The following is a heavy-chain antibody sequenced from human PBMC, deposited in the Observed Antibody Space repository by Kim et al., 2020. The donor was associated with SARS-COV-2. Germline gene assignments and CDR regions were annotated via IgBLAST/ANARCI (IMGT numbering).Heavy chain of an antibody. D-gene: IGHD1-26*01. J-gene: IGHJ4*02. V-gene: IGHV1-69*01. CDR3: AREVLWRVGATKDY. Sequence: AQKFQGRVTITADESTSTAYMELSSLRSEDTAVYYCAREVLWRVGATKDYWGQGTLVTVSS.